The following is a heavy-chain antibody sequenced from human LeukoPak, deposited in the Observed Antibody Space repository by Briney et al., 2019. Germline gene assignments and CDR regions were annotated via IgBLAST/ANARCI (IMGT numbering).Heavy chain of an antibody. J-gene: IGHJ5*02. CDR3: ARDGLEGSGAFAHWFDP. Sequence: GGSLRLSCAASGFTFSTYEMNWVRQAPGKGVEWVSYISSSGSTIYYADSVKGRFTISRDNAQNSLYLQMNSLRAEDTAVYNCARDGLEGSGAFAHWFDPWGQGTLVTVSS. V-gene: IGHV3-48*03. CDR1: GFTFSTYE. CDR2: ISSSGSTI. D-gene: IGHD3-10*01.